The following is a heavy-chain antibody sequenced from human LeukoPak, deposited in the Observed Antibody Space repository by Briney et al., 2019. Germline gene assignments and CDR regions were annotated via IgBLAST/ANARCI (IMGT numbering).Heavy chain of an antibody. CDR2: IYRAGDT. V-gene: IGHV3-13*01. D-gene: IGHD6-19*01. CDR3: ARGGEQWLAILDY. Sequence: GGSLRLSCAASGFTLSTYDMHWVRQPTGEGLEWVSIIYRAGDTYYPGSVKGRFTISRDNAKNSLYLQMNSLRAEDTAVYYCARGGEQWLAILDYWGQGTLVTVSS. J-gene: IGHJ4*02. CDR1: GFTLSTYD.